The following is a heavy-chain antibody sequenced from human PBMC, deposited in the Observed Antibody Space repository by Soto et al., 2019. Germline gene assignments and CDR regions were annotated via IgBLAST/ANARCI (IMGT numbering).Heavy chain of an antibody. CDR2: ISSGSSYI. V-gene: IGHV3-21*01. CDR3: ARDEQITWMYFDL. Sequence: EVHLVESGGGLVKPGGSLRLSCAASGFTFSDYSVNWVRQAPGKGLEWVASISSGSSYIYYADSVEGRFTISRDNAKNSLYLQMNSLRAEDTAVYYCARDEQITWMYFDLWGRGTLVTVSS. D-gene: IGHD3-16*01. CDR1: GFTFSDYS. J-gene: IGHJ2*01.